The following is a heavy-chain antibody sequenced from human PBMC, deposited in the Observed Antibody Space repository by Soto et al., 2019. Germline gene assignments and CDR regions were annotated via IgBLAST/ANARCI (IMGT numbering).Heavy chain of an antibody. CDR2: INPSGGST. CDR3: ARVIVYYSSSSPDYYYYMDV. D-gene: IGHD6-6*01. V-gene: IGHV1-46*03. J-gene: IGHJ6*03. Sequence: ASVKVSCKASGYTFTSYYMHWVRQAPGQGLEWMGIINPSGGSTSYAQKFQGRVTMTRDTSTSTVYMELSSLRSEDTAVYYCARVIVYYSSSSPDYYYYMDVWGKGTTVTVSS. CDR1: GYTFTSYY.